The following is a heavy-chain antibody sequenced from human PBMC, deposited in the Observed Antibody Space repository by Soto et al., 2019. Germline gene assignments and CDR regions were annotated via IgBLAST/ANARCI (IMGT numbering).Heavy chain of an antibody. V-gene: IGHV3-74*01. J-gene: IGHJ3*02. Sequence: GGSLRLSCAASGFTFSSYWMHWVRQAPGKGLVWVARINSDGSSTVYADSVKGRFTISRDNAKNTLYLQMNSLSAEDTAVYYCARDGPPPDDAFDIWGQGTMVTVSS. CDR1: GFTFSSYW. CDR2: INSDGSST. CDR3: ARDGPPPDDAFDI.